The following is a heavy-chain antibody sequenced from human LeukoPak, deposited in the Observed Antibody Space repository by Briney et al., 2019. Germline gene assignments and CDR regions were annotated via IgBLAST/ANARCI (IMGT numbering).Heavy chain of an antibody. CDR1: GYTFTSYD. D-gene: IGHD2/OR15-2a*01. CDR3: ARGQGRITKPDY. Sequence: ASVKVSCKASGYTFTSYDINWVRQATGQGLEWMGWMNPNSGNTGYAQKFRGRVTMTRNTSISTAYMELSSLRSEDTAVYYCARGQGRITKPDYWGQGTLVTVSS. J-gene: IGHJ4*02. V-gene: IGHV1-8*01. CDR2: MNPNSGNT.